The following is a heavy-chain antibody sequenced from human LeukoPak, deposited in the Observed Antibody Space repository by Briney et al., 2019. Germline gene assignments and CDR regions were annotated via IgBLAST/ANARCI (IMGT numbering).Heavy chain of an antibody. J-gene: IGHJ3*02. D-gene: IGHD3-3*01. CDR3: ARGAISSHGFDI. CDR2: IGTDNGNT. Sequence: GASVKVSCKASGYTFTSYGISWVRQAPGQGLEWMGWIGTDNGNTNYAQKFQDRVTMTTDTSTTTAYMELRSLSSDDTAVYYCARGAISSHGFDIWGQGTMVTVSS. V-gene: IGHV1-18*01. CDR1: GYTFTSYG.